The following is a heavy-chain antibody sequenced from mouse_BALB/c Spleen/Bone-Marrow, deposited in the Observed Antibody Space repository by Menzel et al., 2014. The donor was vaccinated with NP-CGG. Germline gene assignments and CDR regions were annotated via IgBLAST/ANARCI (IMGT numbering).Heavy chain of an antibody. V-gene: IGHV1-69*02. CDR3: TRWLPYAMDY. D-gene: IGHD2-2*01. Sequence: VQLQQFGAELVRPGASVKLSCKASGYTFTNYWIKWVKQRPGQGLEWIGNIYPSDSYTNYNQKFKDKATLTVDKSSSTAYMQLSSPTSEDSAVYYCTRWLPYAMDYWGQGTSVTGSS. CDR2: IYPSDSYT. J-gene: IGHJ4*01. CDR1: GYTFTNYW.